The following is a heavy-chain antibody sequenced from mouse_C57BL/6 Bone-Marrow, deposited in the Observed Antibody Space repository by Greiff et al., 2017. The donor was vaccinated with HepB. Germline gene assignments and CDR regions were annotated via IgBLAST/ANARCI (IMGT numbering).Heavy chain of an antibody. V-gene: IGHV1-64*01. CDR3: ARKGVHLFAY. Sequence: QVQLQQPGAELVKPGASVKLSCKASGYTFTSYWMHWVKQRPGQGLEWIGMINPNSGSTNYNEKFKSKATLTVDKSSSTAYMQLSSLTSEDSAVYYCARKGVHLFAYWGQGTLVTVSA. CDR1: GYTFTSYW. J-gene: IGHJ3*01. CDR2: INPNSGST. D-gene: IGHD2-14*01.